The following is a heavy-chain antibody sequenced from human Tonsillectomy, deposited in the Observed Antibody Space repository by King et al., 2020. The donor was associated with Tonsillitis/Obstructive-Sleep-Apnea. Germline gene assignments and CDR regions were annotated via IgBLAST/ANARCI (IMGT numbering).Heavy chain of an antibody. CDR3: ARDHVHDY. V-gene: IGHV3-7*04. CDR2: IKYDGREK. Sequence: VQLVESGGGLVQPGGSLRLSCAASGFTFRSYWMSWVRQAPGKGLEWVANIKYDGREKDYVDSVRGRFTISRDNAKNSLYLQMNSLRAEDTAVYYCARDHVHDYWGQGTLVTVSS. CDR1: GFTFRSYW. J-gene: IGHJ4*02.